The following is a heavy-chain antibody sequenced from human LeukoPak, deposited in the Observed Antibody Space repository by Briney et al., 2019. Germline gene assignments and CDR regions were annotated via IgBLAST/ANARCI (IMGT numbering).Heavy chain of an antibody. Sequence: ASVNVSCKASGYTFTSYGISWVRQAPGQGLEWMGWISAYNGNTNYAQKLQGRVTMTTDTSTSTAYMELRSLRSDDTAVYHCARDSAVHSSTWNGNYFDYWGQGTLVTVSS. J-gene: IGHJ4*02. CDR2: ISAYNGNT. CDR1: GYTFTSYG. CDR3: ARDSAVHSSTWNGNYFDY. D-gene: IGHD6-13*01. V-gene: IGHV1-18*01.